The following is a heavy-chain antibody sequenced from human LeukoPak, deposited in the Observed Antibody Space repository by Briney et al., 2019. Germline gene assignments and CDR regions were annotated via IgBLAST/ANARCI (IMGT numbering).Heavy chain of an antibody. D-gene: IGHD6-19*01. CDR3: ARHKPWGGYSSGWYGWFDP. CDR1: GDSISSYY. V-gene: IGHV4-59*08. J-gene: IGHJ5*02. Sequence: PSETLSLTCTVSGDSISSYYWSWIRQPPGKGLEWSGYIYYSGSTNYNPPLKSRITISVDTSKNQFSLKLSSVTAADTAVYYCARHKPWGGYSSGWYGWFDPWGQGTLVTVSS. CDR2: IYYSGST.